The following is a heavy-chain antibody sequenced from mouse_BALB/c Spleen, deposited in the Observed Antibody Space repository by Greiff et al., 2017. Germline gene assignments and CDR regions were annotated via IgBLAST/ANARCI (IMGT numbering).Heavy chain of an antibody. CDR1: GFSLSRYS. Sequence: VMLVESGPGLVAPSQSLSITCTVSGFSLSRYSVHWVRQPPGKGLEWLGMIWGGGSTDYNSALKSRLSISKDNSKSQVFLKMNSLQTDDTAMYYCARNSDYGSSYPYAMDYWGQGTSVTVSS. V-gene: IGHV2-6-4*01. D-gene: IGHD1-1*01. CDR3: ARNSDYGSSYPYAMDY. J-gene: IGHJ4*01. CDR2: IWGGGST.